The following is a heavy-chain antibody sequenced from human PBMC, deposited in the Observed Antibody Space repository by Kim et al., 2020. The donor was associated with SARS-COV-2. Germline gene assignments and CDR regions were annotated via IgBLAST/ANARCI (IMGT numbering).Heavy chain of an antibody. V-gene: IGHV3-9*01. J-gene: IGHJ4*02. CDR1: GFKFERFA. CDR2: PSLDSDRI. Sequence: GGSLRLSCEMSGFKFERFAVHWVRQPPGKGLEWVSGPSLDSDRIGYADSVKGRFTVSRDKAKDTLYLQMDSLRIEDTAFYYCTRDLVPGGADYWGQGTLVTVSS. CDR3: TRDLVPGGADY. D-gene: IGHD6-6*01.